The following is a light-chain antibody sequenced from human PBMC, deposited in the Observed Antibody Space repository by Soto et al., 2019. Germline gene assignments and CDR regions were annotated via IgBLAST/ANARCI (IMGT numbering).Light chain of an antibody. V-gene: IGLV1-40*01. CDR3: QSYASSLSGLV. J-gene: IGLJ2*01. Sequence: QSVLTQPPSVSGAPGQRVTISCTGSSSNIGAGYDVHWYQQLPGTAPKLLIYGNSNRPSGVPDRFSGSKSGTSASLAITGLQAEDEADYYCQSYASSLSGLVFGGWTKVTVL. CDR2: GNS. CDR1: SSNIGAGYD.